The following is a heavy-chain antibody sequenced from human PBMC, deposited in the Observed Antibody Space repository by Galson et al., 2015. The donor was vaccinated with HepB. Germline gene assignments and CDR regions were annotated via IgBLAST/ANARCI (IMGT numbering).Heavy chain of an antibody. Sequence: SVKVSCKASGYTFTSYGISWVRQAPGQGLEWMGWISAYNGNTNYAQKLQGRVTMTTDTSTSTAYMELRSLRSDDTAVYYCARDPARLYCSSTSCHPEGQDNFDYWGQGTLVTVSS. J-gene: IGHJ4*02. V-gene: IGHV1-18*01. CDR2: ISAYNGNT. CDR3: ARDPARLYCSSTSCHPEGQDNFDY. D-gene: IGHD2-2*01. CDR1: GYTFTSYG.